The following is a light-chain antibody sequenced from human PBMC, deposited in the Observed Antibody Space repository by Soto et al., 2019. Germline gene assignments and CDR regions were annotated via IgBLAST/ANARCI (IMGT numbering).Light chain of an antibody. CDR2: GAS. CDR1: QSVSSSY. Sequence: EIVLTQSPGTLSLSPGERATLSCRASQSVSSSYLAWYQQKPGQAPRLLIYGASTRATGIPARFSGSGSGTEFTLTISSLQSEDFAVYYCQQYNNWPGKFGQGTKVDIK. J-gene: IGKJ1*01. V-gene: IGKV3-15*01. CDR3: QQYNNWPGK.